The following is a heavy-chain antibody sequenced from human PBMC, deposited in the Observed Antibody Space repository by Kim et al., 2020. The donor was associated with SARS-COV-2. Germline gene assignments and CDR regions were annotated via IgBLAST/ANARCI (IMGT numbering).Heavy chain of an antibody. D-gene: IGHD6-13*01. J-gene: IGHJ4*02. CDR3: ARDHPIAAAGTAFDY. Sequence: QKFKGGVTVTRDTSTSAVYMELGSLRSEDTAVYYCARDHPIAAAGTAFDYWGQGTLVTVSS. V-gene: IGHV1-46*01.